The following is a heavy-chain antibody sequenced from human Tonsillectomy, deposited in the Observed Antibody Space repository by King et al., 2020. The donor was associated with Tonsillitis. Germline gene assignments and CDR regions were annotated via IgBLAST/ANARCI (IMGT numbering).Heavy chain of an antibody. CDR1: GFTFSSNA. J-gene: IGHJ4*02. CDR3: TKRAAVSGSDY. D-gene: IGHD6-19*01. CDR2: INSGGTST. Sequence: VLLVESGGGLVQPGGSLRLSCAASGFTFSSNAMTWVRQAPGKGLEWVSTINSGGTSTYYADSVKGRFTISRDNSKNTLYLQMNSLRAEDSAVYYCTKRAAVSGSDYWGQGTLVTVSS. V-gene: IGHV3-23*04.